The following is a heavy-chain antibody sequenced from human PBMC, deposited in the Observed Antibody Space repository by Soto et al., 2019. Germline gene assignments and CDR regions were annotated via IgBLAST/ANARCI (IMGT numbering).Heavy chain of an antibody. CDR3: ARRFLEWFNNGLDV. V-gene: IGHV3-30*09. Sequence: QVQLVESGGGVVRPGRSLRLSCAASGFTFSNHAMHWVRQAPGKGLEWVAVISPDGGTEGQVDSVKGRFAISRDNSNNTLFLEMNSLTPEDTAVYYCARRFLEWFNNGLDVWGQGTTVTVSS. D-gene: IGHD3-3*01. CDR1: GFTFSNHA. J-gene: IGHJ6*02. CDR2: ISPDGGTE.